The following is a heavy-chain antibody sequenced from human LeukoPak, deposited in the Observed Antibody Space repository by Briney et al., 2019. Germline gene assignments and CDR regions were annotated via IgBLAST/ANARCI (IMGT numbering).Heavy chain of an antibody. V-gene: IGHV3-74*01. CDR1: GFTFSNYW. CDR2: INTDGSST. CDR3: ARPRGNSYGYFDY. Sequence: PGGSLRLSCATSGFTFSNYWMHCVRQAPGKGLVWVSRINTDGSSTNYADSVKGRFTISRDNAKNTLYLQMNGLWAEDTAVHYCARPRGNSYGYFDYWGQGTLVTVSS. J-gene: IGHJ4*02. D-gene: IGHD5-18*01.